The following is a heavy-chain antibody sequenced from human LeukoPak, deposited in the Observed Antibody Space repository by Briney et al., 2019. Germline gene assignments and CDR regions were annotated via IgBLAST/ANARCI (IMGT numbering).Heavy chain of an antibody. CDR3: ARTTVTTFGDWFDP. D-gene: IGHD4-17*01. CDR2: ISSSSSYI. CDR1: GFTFSSYS. Sequence: GGSLRLSXAASGFTFSSYSMNWVRQAPGKGLEWVSFISSSSSYIYYADSVKGRFTISRDNAKNSLYLQMNSLRAEDTAVYYCARTTVTTFGDWFDPWGQGTLVTVSS. J-gene: IGHJ5*02. V-gene: IGHV3-21*01.